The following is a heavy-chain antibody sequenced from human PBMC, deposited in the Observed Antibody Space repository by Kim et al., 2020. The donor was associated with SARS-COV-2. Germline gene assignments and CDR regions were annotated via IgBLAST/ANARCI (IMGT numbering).Heavy chain of an antibody. Sequence: SRVTISVDTSKNQFSLKLSSVTAADTAVYYCARGGSSWPNFGPPCWYFDLWGRGTLVTVSS. CDR3: ARGGSSWPNFGPPCWYFDL. D-gene: IGHD6-13*01. V-gene: IGHV4-59*09. J-gene: IGHJ2*01.